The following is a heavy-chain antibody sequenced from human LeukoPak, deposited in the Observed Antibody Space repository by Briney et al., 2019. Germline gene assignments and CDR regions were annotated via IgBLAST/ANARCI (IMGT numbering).Heavy chain of an antibody. CDR1: GYSFTSHW. J-gene: IGHJ4*02. V-gene: IGHV5-51*01. CDR3: ASASSTSCCSIDY. Sequence: GESLKISCKGSGYSFTSHWIGWVRQMPGKGLEWMGIIYPGDSDTRYSPSFQGQVTISADKSISTAYLQWSSLKASDTAMYYCASASSTSCCSIDYWGQGTLVTVSS. CDR2: IYPGDSDT. D-gene: IGHD2-2*01.